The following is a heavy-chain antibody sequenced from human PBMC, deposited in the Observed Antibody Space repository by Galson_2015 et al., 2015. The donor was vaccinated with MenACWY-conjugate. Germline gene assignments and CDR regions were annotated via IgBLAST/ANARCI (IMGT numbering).Heavy chain of an antibody. V-gene: IGHV4-59*01. D-gene: IGHD3-16*01. CDR2: IYYSGST. CDR1: GGSISSYY. CDR3: ARGLRANYYYYYYMDV. J-gene: IGHJ6*03. Sequence: ETLSLTCTVSGGSISSYYWSWIRQPPGTGLEWIGYIYYSGSTNYNPSLKSRVTISVDTSKNQFSLKLSSVTAADTAVYYCARGLRANYYYYYYMDVWGKGTTVTVSS.